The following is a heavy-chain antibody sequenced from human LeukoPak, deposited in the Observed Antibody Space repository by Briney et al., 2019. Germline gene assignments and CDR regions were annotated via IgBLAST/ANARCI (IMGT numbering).Heavy chain of an antibody. CDR1: GGSISSGGYS. D-gene: IGHD1-1*01. Sequence: PSQTLSLTCAVSGGSISSGGYSWSWIRQPPGKGLEWIGTIYYSGSTYYNPSLKSRVTISVDTSKNQFSLKLSSVTAADTAVYYCARVPGGALNWFDPWGQGTLVTVSS. CDR2: IYYSGST. V-gene: IGHV4-30-2*03. CDR3: ARVPGGALNWFDP. J-gene: IGHJ5*02.